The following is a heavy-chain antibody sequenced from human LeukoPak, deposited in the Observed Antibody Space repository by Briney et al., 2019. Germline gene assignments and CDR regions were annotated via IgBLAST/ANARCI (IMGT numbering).Heavy chain of an antibody. J-gene: IGHJ6*03. CDR2: INPSGGST. Sequence: ASVKVSCKASGYTFTSYYMHWVRQAPGQGLEWMGIINPSGGSTSYAQKFQGRVTMTRDMSTSTVYMELSSLRSEDTAVYYCARRGLYSSSWSDYYYYYYMDVWGKGTTVTVSS. V-gene: IGHV1-46*01. CDR1: GYTFTSYY. D-gene: IGHD6-13*01. CDR3: ARRGLYSSSWSDYYYYYYMDV.